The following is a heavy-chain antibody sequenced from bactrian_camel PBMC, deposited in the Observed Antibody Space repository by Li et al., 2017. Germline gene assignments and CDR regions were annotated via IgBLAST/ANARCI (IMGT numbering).Heavy chain of an antibody. CDR1: RYFAC. CDR2: SDGDGAT. CDR3: AADRDVNVPPSLVLDSSRFHS. Sequence: HVQLVESGGGSVQAGGSVRLSCVASRYFACMGWFRQVPGKPREGVALSDGDGATKYEDPVKGRFTLSQDNAKKTVYLQMNSLKPEDTAMYYCAADRDVNVPPSLVLDSSRFHSWGQGTQVTVS. J-gene: IGHJ4*01. V-gene: IGHV3S53*01.